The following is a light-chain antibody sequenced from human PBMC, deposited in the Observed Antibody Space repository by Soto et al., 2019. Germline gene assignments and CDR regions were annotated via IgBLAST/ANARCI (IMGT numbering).Light chain of an antibody. CDR3: PQYGSTPLT. CDR1: QSVGNNY. V-gene: IGKV3-20*01. CDR2: DAS. Sequence: EIVLTQSPGTLSLSPGERATLSCRASQSVGNNYLAWYQQKPGQAPRFLIYDASSRATGIPDRFSGSGSGTDFTLTISRLEPEDFAVYYCPQYGSTPLTFGGGTKVEIK. J-gene: IGKJ4*01.